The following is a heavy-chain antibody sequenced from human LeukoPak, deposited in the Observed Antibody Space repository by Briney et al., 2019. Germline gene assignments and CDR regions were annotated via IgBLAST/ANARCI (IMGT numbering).Heavy chain of an antibody. CDR3: ARGGGGSGSTSFDY. V-gene: IGHV4-59*01. CDR1: GGSISSYY. CDR2: IYYSGST. D-gene: IGHD3-10*01. J-gene: IGHJ4*02. Sequence: SETLSLTCTVSGGSISSYYWSWIRQPPGKGLEWIGYIYYSGSTNYNPSLKSRVTISVDTSKNQFSLKLSSVTAADTAVYYCARGGGGSGSTSFDYWGQGTLVTVSS.